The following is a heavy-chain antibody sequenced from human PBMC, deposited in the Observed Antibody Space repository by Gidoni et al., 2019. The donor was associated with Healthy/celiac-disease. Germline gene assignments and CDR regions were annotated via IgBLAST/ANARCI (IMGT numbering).Heavy chain of an antibody. J-gene: IGHJ5*02. CDR3: ARELYYYDSREMNWFDP. Sequence: QVQLQESGPGLVKPSQTLSLTCTVSGGSISSGGYYWSWIRQNPGKGLEWIGYIYYSGSTYYNPSLKSRVTISVDTSKNQFSLKLSSVTAADTAVYYCARELYYYDSREMNWFDPWGQGTLVTVSS. CDR2: IYYSGST. CDR1: GGSISSGGYY. V-gene: IGHV4-31*03. D-gene: IGHD3-22*01.